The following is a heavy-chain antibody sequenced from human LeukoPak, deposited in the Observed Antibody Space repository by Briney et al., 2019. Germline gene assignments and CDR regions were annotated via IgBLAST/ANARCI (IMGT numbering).Heavy chain of an antibody. D-gene: IGHD4-17*01. CDR3: ARAGNSYGDYVFEY. V-gene: IGHV3-30*03. J-gene: IGHJ4*02. CDR1: GFNFSPHG. CDR2: ISYGGSKK. Sequence: GGSLRLSCAASGFNFSPHGMHWVRQAPGKGLEWVAAISYGGSKKYYADSAEGRFTISRDNPKNTLYLQMSSLRVEDTAVYYCARAGNSYGDYVFEYWGQGTLVTVSS.